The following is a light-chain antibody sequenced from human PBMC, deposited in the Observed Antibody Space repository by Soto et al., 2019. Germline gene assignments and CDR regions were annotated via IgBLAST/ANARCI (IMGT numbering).Light chain of an antibody. CDR2: GAS. CDR1: QSVSSSY. CDR3: QQDGSSPCFT. J-gene: IGKJ3*01. V-gene: IGKV3-20*01. Sequence: EIVLTQSPGTLSLSPGERATLSCRASQSVSSSYLAWYQQKPGQAPRLLIYGASSRATGIPDRFSGSGSGTDFTLTISRLEPEDFAVYYCQQDGSSPCFTVGPGTKVDL.